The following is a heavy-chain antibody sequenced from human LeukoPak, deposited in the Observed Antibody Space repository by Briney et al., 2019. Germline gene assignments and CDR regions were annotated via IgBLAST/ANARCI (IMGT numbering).Heavy chain of an antibody. CDR2: INTDGSST. CDR1: GFTFISYW. CDR3: ARGHYDFWSGPTDYDY. J-gene: IGHJ4*02. Sequence: GGSLRLSCAASGFTFISYWMHWVRQAPGKGLVWVSRINTDGSSTSYADSVKGRFTISRDNAKNTLYLQMNSLRAEDTAVYYCARGHYDFWSGPTDYDYWGQGILVTVSS. D-gene: IGHD3-3*01. V-gene: IGHV3-74*01.